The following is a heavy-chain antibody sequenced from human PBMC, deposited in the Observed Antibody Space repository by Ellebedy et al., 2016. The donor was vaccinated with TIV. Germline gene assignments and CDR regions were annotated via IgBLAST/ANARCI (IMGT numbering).Heavy chain of an antibody. V-gene: IGHV3-21*01. D-gene: IGHD3-10*01. CDR1: GFTFSSYS. Sequence: GESLKISCAASGFTFSSYSMNWVRQAPGKGLEWVSSISSSSSYIYYADSVKGRFTISRDNAKNSLYLQMNSLRAEDTAVYYCARDFNYYGSGSPKYYYYYGMDVWGQGTTVTVSS. J-gene: IGHJ6*02. CDR3: ARDFNYYGSGSPKYYYYYGMDV. CDR2: ISSSSSYI.